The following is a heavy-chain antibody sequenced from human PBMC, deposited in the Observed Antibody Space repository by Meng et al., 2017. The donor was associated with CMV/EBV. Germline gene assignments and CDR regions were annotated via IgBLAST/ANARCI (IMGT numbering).Heavy chain of an antibody. V-gene: IGHV3-43D*03. CDR2: ISWDGGST. CDR3: AKVAYPYCSSTSCQLYYFDY. Sequence: GGSLRLSCAASGFTFSSYEMNWVRQAPGKGLEWVSLISWDGGSTYYADSVKGRFTISRDNSKNSLYLQMNSLRAEDTALYYCAKVAYPYCSSTSCQLYYFDYWGQGTLVTVSS. J-gene: IGHJ4*02. CDR1: GFTFSSYE. D-gene: IGHD2-2*01.